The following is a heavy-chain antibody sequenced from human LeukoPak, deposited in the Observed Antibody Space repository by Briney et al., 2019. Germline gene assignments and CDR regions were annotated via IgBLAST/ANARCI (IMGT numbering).Heavy chain of an antibody. CDR2: IIPIFGTA. CDR1: GGTFSSYA. Sequence: GASVKVSCKASGGTFSSYAISWVRQAPGQGLEWMGGIIPIFGTANYAQKFQGRVTITTDESTSTAYKELSSLRSEDTAVYYCARDPSDSSGYFDIWGQGTMVTVSS. J-gene: IGHJ3*02. CDR3: ARDPSDSSGYFDI. V-gene: IGHV1-69*05. D-gene: IGHD3-22*01.